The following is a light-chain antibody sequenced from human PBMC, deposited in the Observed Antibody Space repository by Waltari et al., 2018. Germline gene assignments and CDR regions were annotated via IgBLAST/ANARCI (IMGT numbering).Light chain of an antibody. CDR1: SSDVGGYNH. CDR2: AVS. Sequence: QSALTQPASVSGSPGQSITISCPGTSSDVGGYNHVSWYQQRPGKGTKLLICAVSSRPPGVSDRSSASKSGDTAFLSISGLQAEDEADYYCASYRRSATLIFGGGTKVTVL. J-gene: IGLJ2*01. V-gene: IGLV2-14*03. CDR3: ASYRRSATLI.